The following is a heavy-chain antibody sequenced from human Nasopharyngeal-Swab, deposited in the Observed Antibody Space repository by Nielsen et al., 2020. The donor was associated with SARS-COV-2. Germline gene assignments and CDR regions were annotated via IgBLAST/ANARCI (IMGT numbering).Heavy chain of an antibody. CDR3: ATDGSDGPSY. V-gene: IGHV3-9*01. J-gene: IGHJ4*02. Sequence: GGSLRLSCAASGFTFDDYAMHWVRQAPGKGLEWVSGICWNSGSIGYADSVKGRFTISRDNAKNSLYLQMNSLRAEDTALYYCATDGSDGPSYWGQGTLVTVSS. CDR1: GFTFDDYA. CDR2: ICWNSGSI. D-gene: IGHD2-8*01.